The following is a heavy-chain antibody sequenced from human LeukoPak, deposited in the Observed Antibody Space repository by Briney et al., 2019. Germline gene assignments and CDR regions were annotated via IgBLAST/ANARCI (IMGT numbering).Heavy chain of an antibody. CDR1: GYTFTSYD. D-gene: IGHD6-19*01. CDR3: ARADASSGWYYYYYFMDV. V-gene: IGHV1-8*01. Sequence: ASVKVSCKASGYTFTSYDINWVRQATGQGLEWMGWINPNSGKTGYAQKFQGRVTMTRNTSISTAYMELSSLRSEDTAVYYCARADASSGWYYYYYFMDVWGKGTTVTVSS. CDR2: INPNSGKT. J-gene: IGHJ6*03.